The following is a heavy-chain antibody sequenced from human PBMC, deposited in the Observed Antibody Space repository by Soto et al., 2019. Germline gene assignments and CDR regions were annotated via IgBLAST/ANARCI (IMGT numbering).Heavy chain of an antibody. V-gene: IGHV4-61*08. J-gene: IGHJ5*02. D-gene: IGHD3-16*01. Sequence: SETLSLTCSVSGDSVSSGDYYWSWIRQPPGKGLEWIGHVYFSGSTNYIPSLKSRLTMSVDTAKNQFSLKLNSVTAAETAVYYCARIPVDTYMIYWSDPWGQGTQVPVSS. CDR1: GDSVSSGDYY. CDR2: VYFSGST. CDR3: ARIPVDTYMIYWSDP.